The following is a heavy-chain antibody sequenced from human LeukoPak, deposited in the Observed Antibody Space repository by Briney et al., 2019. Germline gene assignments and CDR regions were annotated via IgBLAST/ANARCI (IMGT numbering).Heavy chain of an antibody. D-gene: IGHD5-18*01. CDR3: ARSPLPRGYSYGPLRPRAYYYGMDV. CDR1: GVSFSGYY. CDR2: IKHSGST. V-gene: IGHV4-34*01. J-gene: IGHJ6*02. Sequence: PSETLSLTCAVYGVSFSGYYWSWIRQPPGKGLEWIGEIKHSGSTNYNPSRKSRVTISVDPSKTQFSLNLSSVTAADTAVYYCARSPLPRGYSYGPLRPRAYYYGMDVWGQGTTVTVSS.